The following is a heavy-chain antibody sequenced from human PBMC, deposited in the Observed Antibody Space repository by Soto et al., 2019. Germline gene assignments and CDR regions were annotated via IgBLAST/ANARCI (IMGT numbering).Heavy chain of an antibody. V-gene: IGHV4-39*07. CDR3: ARASSGWYAEAPDY. J-gene: IGHJ4*02. CDR2: IYHSGST. Sequence: SETLSLTCTVSGGSISSSSYYWGWIRQPPGKGLEWIGEIYHSGSTNYNPSLKSRVTISVDKSKNQFSLKLSSVTAADTAVYYCARASSGWYAEAPDYWGQGTLVTVSS. CDR1: GGSISSSSYY. D-gene: IGHD6-19*01.